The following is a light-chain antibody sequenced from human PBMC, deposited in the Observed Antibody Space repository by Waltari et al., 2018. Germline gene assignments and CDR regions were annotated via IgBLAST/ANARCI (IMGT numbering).Light chain of an antibody. V-gene: IGLV2-11*01. J-gene: IGLJ2*01. CDR1: SRDVGGSDF. CDR2: DVH. Sequence: QSALTQPRSVSGSPGQSVTVSCTGTSRDVGGSDFVSWYQQYPGKAPKLIIYDVHKRPPGVPDRFSGSKSGNTASLTISGLLNDDEADYYCCSYAGADTSVLFGGGTTLTVL. CDR3: CSYAGADTSVL.